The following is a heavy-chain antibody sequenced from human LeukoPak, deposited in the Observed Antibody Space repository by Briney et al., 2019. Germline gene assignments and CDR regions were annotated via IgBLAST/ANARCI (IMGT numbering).Heavy chain of an antibody. CDR3: ARVLDLSKRGLDAFDI. Sequence: NPSVTLSLTCTVSGGSISSYFWSWIRQPPGKGLEWIGYVYYSGSTNYNPSLKSRVTISVDTSKKQFSLKLSSATAADTAVYYCARVLDLSKRGLDAFDIWGQGTMVTVSS. CDR2: VYYSGST. D-gene: IGHD3-16*01. J-gene: IGHJ3*02. CDR1: GGSISSYF. V-gene: IGHV4-59*01.